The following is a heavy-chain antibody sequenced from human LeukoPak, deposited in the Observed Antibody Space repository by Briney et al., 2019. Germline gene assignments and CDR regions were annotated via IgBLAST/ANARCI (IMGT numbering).Heavy chain of an antibody. CDR1: GFTFSSYG. D-gene: IGHD4-17*01. Sequence: PGGSLRLSCVASGFTFSSYGMHWGRQALGKGLGWGAFIRYDGSNKYYADYVKGRFTISRDNSKSTLHLQMNSLRAEDTAVYYCAKDRYGDLNWFDPWGLGTLVTVSS. J-gene: IGHJ5*02. V-gene: IGHV3-30*02. CDR3: AKDRYGDLNWFDP. CDR2: IRYDGSNK.